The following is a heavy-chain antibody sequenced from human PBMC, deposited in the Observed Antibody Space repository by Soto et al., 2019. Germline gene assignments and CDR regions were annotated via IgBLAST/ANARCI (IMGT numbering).Heavy chain of an antibody. D-gene: IGHD1-26*01. J-gene: IGHJ6*02. Sequence: QVTLKEYGPVLVKPTETLTLTCAVSGFSLSNAKMGVSWIRQPPGKALEWLAHIFSNDEDSYSTSLKSRLTISKDTSKSQVVLTMTDMDPVDTATYYCARKGDTYYYAMDVWGHGITVTVSS. CDR3: ARKGDTYYYAMDV. CDR1: GFSLSNAKMG. V-gene: IGHV2-26*01. CDR2: IFSNDED.